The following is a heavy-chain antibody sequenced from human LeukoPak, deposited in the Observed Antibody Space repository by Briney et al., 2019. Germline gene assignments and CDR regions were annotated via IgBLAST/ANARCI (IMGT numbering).Heavy chain of an antibody. CDR2: IRSKANSYAT. CDR3: TTNDVWSGYSSNYYYYYMDV. Sequence: GGSLRLSCAASGFTFSGSAMHWVRQASGKGLEWVGRIRSKANSYATAYAASVKGRFTISRDDSKNTAYLQMNSLKTEDTAVYYCTTNDVWSGYSSNYYYYYMDVWGKGTTVTVSS. D-gene: IGHD3-3*01. J-gene: IGHJ6*03. CDR1: GFTFSGSA. V-gene: IGHV3-73*01.